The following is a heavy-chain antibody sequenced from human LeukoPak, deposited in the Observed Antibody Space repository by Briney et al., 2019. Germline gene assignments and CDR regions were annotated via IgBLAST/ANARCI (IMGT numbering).Heavy chain of an antibody. D-gene: IGHD2-2*01. CDR2: ISGGGGST. CDR1: GFTFSSYA. J-gene: IGHJ4*02. V-gene: IGHV3-23*01. CDR3: AKVAVGEYCSSTSCKGYYFDY. Sequence: GGSLRLSCAASGFTFSSYAMSWVRQAPGKGLEWVSAISGGGGSTYYADSVKGRFTISRDNSKNTLYLQMNSLRAEDTAVYYCAKVAVGEYCSSTSCKGYYFDYWGQGTLVTVSS.